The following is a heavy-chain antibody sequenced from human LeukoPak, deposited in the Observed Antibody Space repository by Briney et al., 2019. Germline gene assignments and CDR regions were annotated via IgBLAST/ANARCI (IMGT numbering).Heavy chain of an antibody. CDR2: ISSSSSYI. J-gene: IGHJ4*02. V-gene: IGHV3-21*01. CDR1: GFTFSSYS. D-gene: IGHD3-3*01. CDR3: ARAKDNTIFGVVIPY. Sequence: PGGSLRLSCAASGFTFSSYSMNWVRQAPGKGREWVSSISSSSSYIYYANSVKGRFTISRDNDKNSLYLQMNSLRAEDTAVYYCARAKDNTIFGVVIPYWGQGTLVTVSS.